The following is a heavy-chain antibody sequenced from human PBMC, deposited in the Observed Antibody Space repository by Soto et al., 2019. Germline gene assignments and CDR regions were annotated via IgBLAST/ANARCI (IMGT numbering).Heavy chain of an antibody. V-gene: IGHV3-64D*06. CDR1: GFTFSSYA. CDR2: ISTNGGST. D-gene: IGHD3-22*01. CDR3: VKGEYYYDSSGYYPFDY. Sequence: GGSLRLSCSASGFTFSSYAMHWVRQAPGKGLEYVSSISTNGGSTHYADSVKGRFTISRDNFKNTQYLQMSSLRADDTAVYYCVKGEYYYDSSGYYPFDYWGQGTLVTVSS. J-gene: IGHJ4*02.